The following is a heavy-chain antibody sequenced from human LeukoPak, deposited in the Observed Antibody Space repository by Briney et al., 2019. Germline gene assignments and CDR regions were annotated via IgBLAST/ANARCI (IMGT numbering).Heavy chain of an antibody. CDR3: ARLDSSGYYGTHDAFDI. Sequence: PGGSLRLSCAASGFTVSRNYMSWVRQAPGKGLEWVSVIYSGGSTYYADSVKGRFTISRDNSKNTLYLQMNSLRAEDTAVYYCARLDSSGYYGTHDAFDIWGQGTMVTVSS. J-gene: IGHJ3*02. D-gene: IGHD3-22*01. V-gene: IGHV3-53*01. CDR2: IYSGGST. CDR1: GFTVSRNY.